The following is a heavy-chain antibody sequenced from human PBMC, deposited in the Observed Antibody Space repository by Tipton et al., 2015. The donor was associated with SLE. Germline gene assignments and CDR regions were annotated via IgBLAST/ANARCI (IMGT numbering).Heavy chain of an antibody. Sequence: TLSLTCSVSGGSISNYYWSWIRQPPGKGLEWLAYIYYSGNTNYNPSLKSRVTISVDTSKNQVSLNLASVTAADAAVYYCARGEPEGLTTNTFDIWGQGTEVTVAS. CDR1: GGSISNYY. J-gene: IGHJ3*02. CDR2: IYYSGNT. V-gene: IGHV4-59*01. D-gene: IGHD1-1*01. CDR3: ARGEPEGLTTNTFDI.